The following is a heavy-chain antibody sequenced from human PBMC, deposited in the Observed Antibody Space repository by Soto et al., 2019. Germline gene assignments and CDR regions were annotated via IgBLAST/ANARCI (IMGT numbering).Heavy chain of an antibody. CDR1: GFTFSSYA. D-gene: IGHD6-19*01. Sequence: GGSLRLSCAASGFTFSSYAMHWVRQAPGKGLEWVAVISYDGSNKYYADSVKGRFTISRDNSKNTLYLQMNSLRAEDTAVYYCARVKRASSGWYVGLYYYYGMDVWGQGTTVTVSS. J-gene: IGHJ6*02. CDR3: ARVKRASSGWYVGLYYYYGMDV. V-gene: IGHV3-30-3*01. CDR2: ISYDGSNK.